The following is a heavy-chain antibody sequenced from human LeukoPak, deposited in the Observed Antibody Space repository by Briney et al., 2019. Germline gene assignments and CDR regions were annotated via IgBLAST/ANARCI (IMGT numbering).Heavy chain of an antibody. CDR1: GAFISSSPYY. V-gene: IGHV4-39*01. CDR3: ARPNTSGWRSYFDY. CDR2: IHYSGRT. D-gene: IGHD6-19*01. J-gene: IGHJ4*02. Sequence: SETLSLTCIVSGAFISSSPYYWGWIRLPPGKGLEYIGSIHYSGRTYYNPSLESRVTISVDTSKNQFSLELSSVNAADTAVYYCARPNTSGWRSYFDYWGQGSLVTVSS.